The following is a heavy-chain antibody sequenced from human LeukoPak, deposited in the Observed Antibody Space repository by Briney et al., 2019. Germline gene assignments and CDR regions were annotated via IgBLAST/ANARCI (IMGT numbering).Heavy chain of an antibody. Sequence: SEALSLTCTVSGGSVSSSSYYWVWIRQPPGKGLEWIGSFSSSGSTYYNASLKSRVTISVDSYRRKVSLELSSVTAADTAMYYCARELIAAPVLGAFDVWGQGAMVTVSS. J-gene: IGHJ3*01. CDR1: GGSVSSSSYY. CDR2: FSSSGST. V-gene: IGHV4-39*07. CDR3: ARELIAAPVLGAFDV. D-gene: IGHD6-6*01.